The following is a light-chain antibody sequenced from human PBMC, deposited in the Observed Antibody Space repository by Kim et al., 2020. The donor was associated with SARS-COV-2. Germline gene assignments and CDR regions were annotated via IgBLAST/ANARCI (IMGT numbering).Light chain of an antibody. V-gene: IGLV2-14*03. CDR1: SSDVGGYNY. CDR3: SSYTSINTYV. CDR2: DVS. Sequence: QSALTQPASVSGSPGQSITISCTGTSSDVGGYNYVSWYQQHPGKAPKLMIYDVSNRPSGVSNRFSGSKSGNTASLTISGLQAEDEADYYCSSYTSINTYVFGTGTRSPS. J-gene: IGLJ1*01.